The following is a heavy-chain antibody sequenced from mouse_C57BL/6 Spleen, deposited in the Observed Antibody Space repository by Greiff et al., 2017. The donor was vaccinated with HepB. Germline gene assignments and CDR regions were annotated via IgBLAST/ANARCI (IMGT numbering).Heavy chain of an antibody. CDR3: ARHEGGNYYYGSSFDY. CDR2: FYPGSGSI. D-gene: IGHD1-1*01. Sequence: QVQLQQSGAELVKPGASVKLSCKASGYTFTEYTIHWVKQRSGQGLEWIGWFYPGSGSIKNNEKFKDKATLTADKSSSTVYMELSRLTSEDSAVYFCARHEGGNYYYGSSFDYWGQGTTLTVSS. V-gene: IGHV1-62-2*01. CDR1: GYTFTEYT. J-gene: IGHJ2*01.